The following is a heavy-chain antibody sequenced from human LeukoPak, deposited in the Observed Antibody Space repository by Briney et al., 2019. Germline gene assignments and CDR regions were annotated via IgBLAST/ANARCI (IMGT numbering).Heavy chain of an antibody. CDR2: ISDDGNAK. CDR1: GFTFSNYV. J-gene: IGHJ4*02. Sequence: GGSLRLSCAASGFTFSNYVMSWVRQAPGKGLEWVSYISDDGNAKHYTDSVKGRFTISRDNAKNALYLQMNSLRAEDTAVYFCARYHVDAFDYWGQGTLVTVSS. CDR3: ARYHVDAFDY. V-gene: IGHV3-48*01.